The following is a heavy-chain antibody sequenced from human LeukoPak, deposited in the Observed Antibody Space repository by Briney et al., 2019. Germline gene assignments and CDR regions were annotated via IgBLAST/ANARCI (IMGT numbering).Heavy chain of an antibody. CDR1: EYTFTDYY. D-gene: IGHD7-27*01. J-gene: IGHJ4*02. CDR3: ARAKANWGSGDY. Sequence: ASVKVSCKASEYTFTDYYVHWVRRPPGQGLEWMGWINPNTGGANYAQKFQGRVTMTRDTSISTGYLDLSGLRSDDTAVYYCARAKANWGSGDYWGQGTLVTVSS. CDR2: INPNTGGA. V-gene: IGHV1-2*02.